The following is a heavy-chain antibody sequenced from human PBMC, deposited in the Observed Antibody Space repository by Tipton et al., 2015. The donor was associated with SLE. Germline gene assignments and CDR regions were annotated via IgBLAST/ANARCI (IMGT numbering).Heavy chain of an antibody. CDR1: GGSISSHY. CDR3: ARGGELYPD. Sequence: LRLSCTVSGGSISSHYWSWIRQPPGKGLEWIGYIYYSGSTNYNPSLKSRVTISVDTSKNQFSLKLSSVTAADTAVYYCARGGELYPDSGQGTLVTVSS. D-gene: IGHD2-8*01. J-gene: IGHJ1*01. CDR2: IYYSGST. V-gene: IGHV4-59*11.